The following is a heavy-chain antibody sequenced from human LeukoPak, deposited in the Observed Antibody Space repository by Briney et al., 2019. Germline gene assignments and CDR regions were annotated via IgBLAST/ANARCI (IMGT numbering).Heavy chain of an antibody. J-gene: IGHJ6*04. CDR3: ARDELQVGMDV. Sequence: GGSLRLSCAASGFTFSSYGMHWVRQAPGKGLEWVAVIWYDGSNKYYADSVKGRFTISRDNSKNTLYLQMNSLRAEDTAVYYCARDELQVGMDVWGKGTTVTVSS. CDR1: GFTFSSYG. D-gene: IGHD1-26*01. V-gene: IGHV3-33*01. CDR2: IWYDGSNK.